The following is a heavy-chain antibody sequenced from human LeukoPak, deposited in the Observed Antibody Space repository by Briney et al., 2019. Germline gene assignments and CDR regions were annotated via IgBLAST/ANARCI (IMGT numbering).Heavy chain of an antibody. CDR1: GFTFNNFW. CDR2: INQDGSAE. V-gene: IGHV3-7*01. J-gene: IGHJ4*02. Sequence: GGSLRLSCAASGFTFNNFWMIWVRQAPGKGLEWVANINQDGSAEYYVDSVKGRFTISRDNAKNSLYLQMNSLRAEDTAVYYCARAEATGRVDYWGQGTLVTVSS. CDR3: ARAEATGRVDY. D-gene: IGHD6-13*01.